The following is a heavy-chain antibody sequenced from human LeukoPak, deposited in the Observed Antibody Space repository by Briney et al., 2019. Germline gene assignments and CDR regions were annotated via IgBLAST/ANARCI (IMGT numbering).Heavy chain of an antibody. Sequence: SETLSLTCPVSGGSISSYYWSWLRQPPGKGLEWLGYIYYSGSTNYNPSLKSRVTISVDTSKNQFSLKLSSVTAADTAVYYCARSSPDSSGYYQPPDYWGEGALVTVSS. CDR2: IYYSGST. V-gene: IGHV4-59*01. J-gene: IGHJ4*02. D-gene: IGHD3-22*01. CDR1: GGSISSYY. CDR3: ARSSPDSSGYYQPPDY.